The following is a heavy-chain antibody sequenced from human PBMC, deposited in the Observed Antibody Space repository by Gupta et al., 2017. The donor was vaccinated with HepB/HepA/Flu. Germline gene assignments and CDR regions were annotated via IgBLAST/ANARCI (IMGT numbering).Heavy chain of an antibody. D-gene: IGHD2-2*01. Sequence: EVQLVASGGVVVQPGGSLRLSCAASGFTFDDYTMHWVRQAPGKGLEWVSLISWDGGSTYYADSVKGRFTISRDNSKNSLYLQMNSLRTEDTALYYCAKDRGKYRPYYYMDVWGKGTTVTVSS. V-gene: IGHV3-43*01. CDR1: GFTFDDYT. J-gene: IGHJ6*03. CDR3: AKDRGKYRPYYYMDV. CDR2: ISWDGGST.